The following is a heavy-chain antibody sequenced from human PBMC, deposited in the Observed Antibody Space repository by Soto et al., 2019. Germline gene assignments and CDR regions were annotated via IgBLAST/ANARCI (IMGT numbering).Heavy chain of an antibody. D-gene: IGHD3-22*01. CDR2: INPSGGST. CDR1: GYTFTSYD. J-gene: IGHJ4*02. Sequence: ASVKVSCKASGYTFTSYDMHWVRQAPGQGLEWMGIINPSGGSTSYAQKFQGRVTMTRDTSMSTVYMELSSLRSEDTAVYYCARDLYIDYYDSSGYWFDYWGQGTLVTVSS. CDR3: ARDLYIDYYDSSGYWFDY. V-gene: IGHV1-46*01.